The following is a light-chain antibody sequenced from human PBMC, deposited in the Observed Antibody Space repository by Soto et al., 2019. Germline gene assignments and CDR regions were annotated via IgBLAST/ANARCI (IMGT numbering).Light chain of an antibody. V-gene: IGKV3-15*01. CDR3: QQYDDWPQT. Sequence: EIVLTQPPATLSVSPGGRATLSCRASQSVSSSLAWYQQKPGQAPSLLIYGASTRATGITARFSGSGSGTEFTLTVSSLQSEDFAVYYCQQYDDWPQTFGQGTKVDIK. CDR2: GAS. J-gene: IGKJ1*01. CDR1: QSVSSS.